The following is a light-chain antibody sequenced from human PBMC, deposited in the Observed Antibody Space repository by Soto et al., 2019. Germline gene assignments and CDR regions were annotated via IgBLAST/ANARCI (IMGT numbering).Light chain of an antibody. CDR3: SSYTSTSAVV. V-gene: IGLV2-14*01. J-gene: IGLJ2*01. CDR2: DVS. CDR1: SSDDGGYNY. Sequence: QSALTQPASVSGSPGQSITISCTGTSSDDGGYNYVSWYQQHPGKAPKLMIYDVSNRPSGVSNRFSGSKSDNTASLAISGLQAEDEADYYCSSYTSTSAVVFGGGTKLTVL.